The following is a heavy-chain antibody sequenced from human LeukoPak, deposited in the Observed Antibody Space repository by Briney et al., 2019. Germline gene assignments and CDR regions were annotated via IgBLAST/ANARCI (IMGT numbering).Heavy chain of an antibody. J-gene: IGHJ4*02. Sequence: SETLSLTCTVSGYSISSGYYWGWIRQSPEKGLEWIGSIYHSGATYYNPSLKRRVTITVDKSKNQFSLKVTSVTAADTAVYYCARDLGMAGIAPVDYWGQGTLVTVSS. D-gene: IGHD6-19*01. CDR3: ARDLGMAGIAPVDY. V-gene: IGHV4-38-2*02. CDR2: IYHSGAT. CDR1: GYSISSGYY.